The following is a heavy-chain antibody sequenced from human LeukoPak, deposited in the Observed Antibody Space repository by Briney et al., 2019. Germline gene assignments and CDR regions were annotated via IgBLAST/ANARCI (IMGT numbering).Heavy chain of an antibody. CDR3: ATTWSH. J-gene: IGHJ4*02. CDR2: ISGDGGST. CDR1: GFTFDDYA. Sequence: GGSLRLSCAASGFTFDDYAMHWVRQAPGKGLEWVSLISGDGGSTYYADSVKGRFTIARDNSKNALYLQMNSLRTEDTALYYCATTWSHWGQGTLVTVSS. D-gene: IGHD2/OR15-2a*01. V-gene: IGHV3-43*02.